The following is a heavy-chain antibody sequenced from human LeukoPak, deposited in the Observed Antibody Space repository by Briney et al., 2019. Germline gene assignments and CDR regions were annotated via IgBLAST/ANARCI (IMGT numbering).Heavy chain of an antibody. V-gene: IGHV3-30-3*01. CDR1: GFTFSSYA. CDR3: ARQDYDFWSGYIGVPQNNWFEP. J-gene: IGHJ5*02. D-gene: IGHD3-3*01. Sequence: PGRSLRLSCAASGFTFSSYAMHWVRQAPGKGLEWVAVISYDGSNKYYADSVKGRFTISRDNSKNTLYLQMNSLRAEDTAVYYCARQDYDFWSGYIGVPQNNWFEPWGQGTLVTVSS. CDR2: ISYDGSNK.